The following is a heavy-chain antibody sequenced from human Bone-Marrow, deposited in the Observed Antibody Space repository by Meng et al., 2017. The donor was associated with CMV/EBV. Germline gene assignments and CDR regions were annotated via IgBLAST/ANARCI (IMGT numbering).Heavy chain of an antibody. CDR2: ITHDAKKK. CDR3: ARVKAALVIPAAIGPHGMDV. Sequence: GESLKIACGVSGFTFGNYALHWVRQAPGKGLEWVASITHDAKKKSFAEFLKGRVTISRDNSKTTLFLHMSSLRREDTAISYCARVKAALVIPAAIGPHGMDVWSQGTRVNGAS. CDR1: GFTFGNYA. V-gene: IGHV3-30*04. J-gene: IGHJ6*01. D-gene: IGHD2-2*01.